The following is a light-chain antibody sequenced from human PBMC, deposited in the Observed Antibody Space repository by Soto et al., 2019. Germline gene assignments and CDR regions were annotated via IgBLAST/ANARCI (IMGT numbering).Light chain of an antibody. CDR2: SNN. CDR3: AAWDDSLSGRYV. V-gene: IGLV1-47*02. CDR1: SSNIGSNY. Sequence: QSVLTQPPSASGTPGQRGTISCAGSSSNIGSNYVYWYQQLPGTAPKLLIYSNNQRPSGVPDRFSGSKSGTSASLAISGLRSEDEADYYCAAWDDSLSGRYVFGTGTKLTVL. J-gene: IGLJ1*01.